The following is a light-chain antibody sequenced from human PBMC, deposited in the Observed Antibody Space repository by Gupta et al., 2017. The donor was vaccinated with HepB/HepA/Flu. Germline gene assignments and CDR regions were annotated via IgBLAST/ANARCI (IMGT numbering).Light chain of an antibody. Sequence: SSDLTQDPAVSVALGQTVRISCQGDSLSNNYASWYQQKPGQAPKLLIYGQNSRPSGISDRFSGSSSGTAASLTTTGAQAEDEADYFCSSRDSGCNQYVFGTGTKVSVL. CDR3: SSRDSGCNQYV. J-gene: IGLJ1*01. V-gene: IGLV3-19*01. CDR1: SLSNNY. CDR2: GQN.